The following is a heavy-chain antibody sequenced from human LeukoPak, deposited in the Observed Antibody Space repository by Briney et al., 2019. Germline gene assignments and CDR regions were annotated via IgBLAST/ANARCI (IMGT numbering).Heavy chain of an antibody. D-gene: IGHD6-19*01. CDR1: GFTVSSNY. J-gene: IGHJ4*02. CDR2: IYSGGST. CDR3: ARTLGVAGSLPPVYYFDY. Sequence: GGSLRLSCEASGFTVSSNYMSWVRQAPGKGLEWVSVIYSGGSTYYADSVKVRFTISRDNSKNTLYLQMNSLRAEDTAVYYCARTLGVAGSLPPVYYFDYWGQGTLVTVSS. V-gene: IGHV3-66*01.